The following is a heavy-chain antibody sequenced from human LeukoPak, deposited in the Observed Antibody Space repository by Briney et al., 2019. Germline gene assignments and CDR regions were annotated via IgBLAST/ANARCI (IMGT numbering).Heavy chain of an antibody. V-gene: IGHV4-38-2*02. J-gene: IGHJ4*02. CDR1: GYSISSGYY. CDR3: ARDIVVVPAAQDY. CDR2: IYHSGST. Sequence: SETLSLTCAVSGYSISSGYYWGWIRQPPGNGLEWIGSIYHSGSTYYNPSLKSRVTISVDTSKNQFSLKLSSVTAADTAVYYCARDIVVVPAAQDYWGQGTLVTVSS. D-gene: IGHD2-2*01.